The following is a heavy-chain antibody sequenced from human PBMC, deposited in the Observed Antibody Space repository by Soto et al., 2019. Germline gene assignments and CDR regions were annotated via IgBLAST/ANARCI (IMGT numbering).Heavy chain of an antibody. V-gene: IGHV3-7*01. CDR3: ATLDYGDYGDSYYYYYYYMDV. CDR1: GFTFSSYW. CDR2: IKQDGSEK. Sequence: GGSLRLSCAASGFTFSSYWMSWVRQAPGKGLEWVANIKQDGSEKYYVDSVKGRFTISRDNAKNSLYLQMNSLRAEDTAVYYCATLDYGDYGDSYYYYYYYMDVWGKGTTVTVSS. D-gene: IGHD4-17*01. J-gene: IGHJ6*03.